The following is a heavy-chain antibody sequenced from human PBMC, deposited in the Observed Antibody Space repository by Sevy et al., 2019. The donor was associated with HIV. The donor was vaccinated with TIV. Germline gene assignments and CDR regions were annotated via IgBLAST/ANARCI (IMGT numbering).Heavy chain of an antibody. V-gene: IGHV4-31*03. Sequence: SETLSLTCTVSGDSITNGDYYWTWIRQHPGKGLEWLGYIYYTGSTYYNPSLERGLTMSIDTSKNQFSLRLTSGTAAATAIYYCARGDTVLPTGGFDLWGRGTLVTVSS. D-gene: IGHD2-8*02. CDR3: ARGDTVLPTGGFDL. CDR1: GDSITNGDYY. J-gene: IGHJ2*01. CDR2: IYYTGST.